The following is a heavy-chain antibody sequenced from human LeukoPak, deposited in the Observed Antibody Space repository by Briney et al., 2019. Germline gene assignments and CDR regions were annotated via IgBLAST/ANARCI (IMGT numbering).Heavy chain of an antibody. CDR3: ARASGGPSSGEY. CDR1: GGSFSGYY. J-gene: IGHJ4*02. Sequence: SETLSLTCAVYGGSFSGYYWSWIRQPPGEGLEWIGEINHSGSTNYNPSLKSRVTISVDTSKNQFSLKLSSVTAADTAVYYCARASGGPSSGEYWGQGTLVTVSS. V-gene: IGHV4-34*01. CDR2: INHSGST. D-gene: IGHD6-19*01.